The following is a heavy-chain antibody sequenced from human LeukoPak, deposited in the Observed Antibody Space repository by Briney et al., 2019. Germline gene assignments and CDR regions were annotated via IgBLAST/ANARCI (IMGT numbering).Heavy chain of an antibody. CDR3: ARDRGKYYYGSGANYYYMDV. J-gene: IGHJ6*03. CDR1: GGSISSYY. V-gene: IGHV4-4*07. D-gene: IGHD3-10*01. CDR2: IYTSGST. Sequence: SETLSLTCTVSGGSISSYYWSWIRQPAGKGLEWIGGIYTSGSTNYNPSLKSRVTMSVDTSKNQFSLKLSSVTAADTAVYYCARDRGKYYYGSGANYYYMDVWGKGTTVTVSS.